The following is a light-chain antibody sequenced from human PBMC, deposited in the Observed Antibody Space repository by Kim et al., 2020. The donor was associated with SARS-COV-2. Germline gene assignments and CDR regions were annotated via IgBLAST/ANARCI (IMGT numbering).Light chain of an antibody. CDR2: GAS. J-gene: IGKJ2*01. V-gene: IGKV3-15*01. Sequence: SPGENAPLSCRASQSVSNNLAWYQHKPGQPPRLLIYGASTRATGVPARFSGSGSGTDFTLTVSSLQSEDFAVYYCHQYNDWPPGDTFGQGTKLEI. CDR3: HQYNDWPPGDT. CDR1: QSVSNN.